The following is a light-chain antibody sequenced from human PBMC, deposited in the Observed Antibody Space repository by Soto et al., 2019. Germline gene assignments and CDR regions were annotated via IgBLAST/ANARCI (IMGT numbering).Light chain of an antibody. V-gene: IGKV3-15*01. CDR1: QSVSSN. J-gene: IGKJ4*01. CDR2: GAS. Sequence: EIVMTQSPATLSVSPGERSTLSCRASQSVSSNLAWYQQKPGQAPRLLIYGASTRATGIPARFSGSGSGTDFTLTISRLEPEDFAVYYCQHRSNWLAFGGGTKVDIK. CDR3: QHRSNWLA.